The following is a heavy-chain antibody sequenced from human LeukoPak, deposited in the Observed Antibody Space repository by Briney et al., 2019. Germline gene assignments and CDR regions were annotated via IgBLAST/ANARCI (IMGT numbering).Heavy chain of an antibody. CDR1: GFTFSRFW. V-gene: IGHV3-7*01. D-gene: IGHD4-17*01. CDR3: ARAIGHLRSIYYYSYRDV. CDR2: IKQDGRDQ. J-gene: IGHJ6*03. Sequence: GGSLRLSCAASGFTFSRFWMSWVRQAPGKGLEWVANIKQDGRDQYYVDSVKGRFTISRDNAKNSLYLQISGLRAEDTDVYYCARAIGHLRSIYYYSYRDVWGKGTTVTVSS.